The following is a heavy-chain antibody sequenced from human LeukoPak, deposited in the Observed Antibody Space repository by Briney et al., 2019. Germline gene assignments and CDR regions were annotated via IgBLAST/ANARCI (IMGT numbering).Heavy chain of an antibody. D-gene: IGHD4-17*01. CDR1: GGSISSGSYY. CDR2: IYTSGST. Sequence: SETLSLTCTVSGGSISSGSYYWSWIRQPAGKGLEWIGRIYTSGSTNYNPSLKSRVTISVDTSKNQFSLKLSSVTAADTAVYYCASLTVNAAFDIWGQGTMVTVSS. V-gene: IGHV4-61*02. CDR3: ASLTVNAAFDI. J-gene: IGHJ3*02.